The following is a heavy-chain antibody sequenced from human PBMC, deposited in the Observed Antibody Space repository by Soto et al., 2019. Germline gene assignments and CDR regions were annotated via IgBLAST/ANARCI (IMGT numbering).Heavy chain of an antibody. J-gene: IGHJ6*03. CDR3: ARAVAAAGYYYYYYYYMDV. CDR2: ISSSGSTI. V-gene: IGHV3-11*01. CDR1: GFTFSDYY. D-gene: IGHD6-13*01. Sequence: QVQLVESGGGLVKPGGSLRLSCAASGFTFSDYYMSWIRQAPGKGLEWVSYISSSGSTIYYADSVKGRFTISRDNAKNALYLQMNSLSAEDTAVHYCARAVAAAGYYYYYYYYMDVWGKGNTVTVSS.